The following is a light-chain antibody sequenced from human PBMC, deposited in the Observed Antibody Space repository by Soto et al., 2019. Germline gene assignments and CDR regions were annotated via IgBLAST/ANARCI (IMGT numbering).Light chain of an antibody. V-gene: IGLV2-8*01. CDR3: SSYAGTNNFDV. Sequence: QSALTQPPSASGSPGQSVTISCTGTSSDVGGYNYVSWYQQHPGKAPKLMIYEVSKRPSGVPDRFSGCKSGNTASLTVSGLQAEDEADYYCSSYAGTNNFDVFGTGTKLTVL. CDR1: SSDVGGYNY. J-gene: IGLJ1*01. CDR2: EVS.